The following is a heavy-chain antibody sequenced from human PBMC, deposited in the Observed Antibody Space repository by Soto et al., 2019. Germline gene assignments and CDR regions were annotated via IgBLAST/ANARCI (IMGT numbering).Heavy chain of an antibody. D-gene: IGHD3-10*01. CDR2: MYHSGTT. Sequence: QVQLQESGPGLVRPSGTLSLTCTFSGGSIASDNWWTWVRQPPGRGLEWFGEMYHSGTTNYSPSLKSRVTILRDESKNQFSLKLASVTAADTALYYCARASASSMLRGVIINWGQGTLVTVSS. CDR3: ARASASSMLRGVIIN. CDR1: GGSIASDNW. V-gene: IGHV4-4*02. J-gene: IGHJ4*02.